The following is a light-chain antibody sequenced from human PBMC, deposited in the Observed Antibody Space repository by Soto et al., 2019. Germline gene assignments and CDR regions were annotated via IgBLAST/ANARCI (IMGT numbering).Light chain of an antibody. CDR3: RSYTTSYTQV. Sequence: QSALTQPASVSGSPGQSITISCTGTSSDVGGYNYVSWYQHHPGKVPTLMIYEVTNRPSGISNRLSGFKSGNTASLTISGIQAEDEADYYCRSYTTSYTQVFGGGTKLTVL. V-gene: IGLV2-14*01. CDR2: EVT. J-gene: IGLJ2*01. CDR1: SSDVGGYNY.